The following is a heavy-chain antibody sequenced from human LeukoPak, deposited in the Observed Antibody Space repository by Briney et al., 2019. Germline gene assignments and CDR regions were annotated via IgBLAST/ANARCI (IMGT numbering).Heavy chain of an antibody. D-gene: IGHD6-13*01. V-gene: IGHV3-7*01. J-gene: IGHJ4*02. Sequence: GGSLRLSCAASTFTFSTYWMTWVRQAPGKGPEFVANINQDGSVKNYVDSVKGRFTISRDNAKNSLYLQMNSLRADDTAVYHCARDPGSSSFDYWGQGTLVTVSS. CDR3: ARDPGSSSFDY. CDR1: TFTFSTYW. CDR2: INQDGSVK.